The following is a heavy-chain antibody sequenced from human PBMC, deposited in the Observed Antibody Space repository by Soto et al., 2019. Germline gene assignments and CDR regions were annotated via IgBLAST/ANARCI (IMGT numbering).Heavy chain of an antibody. Sequence: ASVNVSCKASGYTFTSYGISWVRQAPGQGLEWMGWISAYNGNTNYAQKLQGRVTMTTDTSTSTAYMELRSLRSDDTAVYYCARDRIAVAGMLSGNWFDPWGQGTLVTVSS. CDR2: ISAYNGNT. D-gene: IGHD6-19*01. V-gene: IGHV1-18*04. CDR3: ARDRIAVAGMLSGNWFDP. CDR1: GYTFTSYG. J-gene: IGHJ5*02.